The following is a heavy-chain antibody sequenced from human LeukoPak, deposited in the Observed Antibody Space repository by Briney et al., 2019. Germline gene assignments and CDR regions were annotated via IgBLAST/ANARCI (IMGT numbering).Heavy chain of an antibody. CDR2: ISYDGSNK. CDR1: GFTFSSYA. Sequence: GGSLRLSCAASGFTFSSYAMHWVRQAPGKGLEWVAVISYDGSNKYYADSVKGRFTISRDNSKNTLYLQMNSLRAEDTAVYYCAKTYYYGSGSYFDYWGQGTLVTVSS. V-gene: IGHV3-30-3*01. J-gene: IGHJ4*02. D-gene: IGHD3-10*01. CDR3: AKTYYYGSGSYFDY.